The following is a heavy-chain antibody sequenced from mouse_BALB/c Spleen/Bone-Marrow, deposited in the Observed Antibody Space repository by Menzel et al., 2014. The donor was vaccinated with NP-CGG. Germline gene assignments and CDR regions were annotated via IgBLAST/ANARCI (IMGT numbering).Heavy chain of an antibody. CDR2: INSNGGST. CDR1: GFTFSSYG. Sequence: EVRLVESGGGLVQPGGSLKLSCAASGFTFSSYGMSWVRQTPDKRLELVATINSNGGSTYYPDSVKGRFTISRDNAKNNLFLQMSSLKSEDTAMYYCARDYYGSSDYWGQGTTLSVSS. CDR3: ARDYYGSSDY. J-gene: IGHJ2*01. D-gene: IGHD1-1*01. V-gene: IGHV5-6-3*01.